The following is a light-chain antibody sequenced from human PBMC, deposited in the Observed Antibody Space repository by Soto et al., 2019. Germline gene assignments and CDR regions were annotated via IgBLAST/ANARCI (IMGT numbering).Light chain of an antibody. Sequence: EVVLTQSPVTLSLPPGERVTLSCRASQSFRGLLAWYQQKPGQAPRLLIYDAYNRATGIPPRFSGSGSGTDFTLTINSLDPEDSAVNYCQQRHMWPITFGQGTRLEIK. CDR3: QQRHMWPIT. CDR1: QSFRGL. CDR2: DAY. J-gene: IGKJ5*01. V-gene: IGKV3-11*01.